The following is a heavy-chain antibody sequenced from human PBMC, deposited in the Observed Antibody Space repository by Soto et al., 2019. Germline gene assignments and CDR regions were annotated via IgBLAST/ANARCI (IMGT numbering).Heavy chain of an antibody. D-gene: IGHD3-16*01. CDR1: GGSIISSHW. Sequence: QVQLQESGPGLVKPSGTLSLTCAVSGGSIISSHWWSWVRQPPGKGLEWIGEIYHSGSTNYNPSPKGRATKSEDKPKNQFSRKMSSVPAADTAVYYCASSGGGEDYWGQGTLVTVSS. J-gene: IGHJ4*02. CDR2: IYHSGST. CDR3: ASSGGGEDY. V-gene: IGHV4-4*02.